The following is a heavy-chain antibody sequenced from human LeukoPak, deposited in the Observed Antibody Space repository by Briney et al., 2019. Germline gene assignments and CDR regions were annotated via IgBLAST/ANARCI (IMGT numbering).Heavy chain of an antibody. CDR3: ARTPGGDYFDY. Sequence: GESLKISCKASGYSFTNFWIGWVRQMPGKGLEWMGIIYPGASDTRYSPSLQGQVTISADKSINIAYLQWSSLKASDSAMYYCARTPGGDYFDYWGQGTLVTVSS. J-gene: IGHJ4*02. CDR2: IYPGASDT. V-gene: IGHV5-51*01. D-gene: IGHD3-16*01. CDR1: GYSFTNFW.